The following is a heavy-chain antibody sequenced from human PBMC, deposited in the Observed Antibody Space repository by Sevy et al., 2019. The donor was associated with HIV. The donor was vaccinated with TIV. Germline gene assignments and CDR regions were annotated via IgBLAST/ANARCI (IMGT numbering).Heavy chain of an antibody. D-gene: IGHD1-26*01. Sequence: KQSQTLSLTCTVSGASITTYYWSWFRQPAGKGLEWIGRMHSDGNTNYNPSLQGRVTMSFDTSKNQFSLTLDFVTAADAAVYYCARDTGRNYWGQGILVTVSS. J-gene: IGHJ4*02. CDR2: MHSDGNT. V-gene: IGHV4-4*07. CDR3: ARDTGRNY. CDR1: GASITTYY.